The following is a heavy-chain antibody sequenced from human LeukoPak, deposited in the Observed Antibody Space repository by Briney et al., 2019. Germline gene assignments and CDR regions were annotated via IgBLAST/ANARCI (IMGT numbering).Heavy chain of an antibody. CDR3: GILGEWTDAFDI. Sequence: GGSLRLSCAASGFTFSSYSMNWVRQAPGKGLEWVSSISSSSSYIYYADSVKGRFTISRDNAKNSLYLQMNSLRAEDTAVYYCGILGEWTDAFDIWGQGTMVTVSS. D-gene: IGHD3-3*01. V-gene: IGHV3-21*01. J-gene: IGHJ3*02. CDR2: ISSSSSYI. CDR1: GFTFSSYS.